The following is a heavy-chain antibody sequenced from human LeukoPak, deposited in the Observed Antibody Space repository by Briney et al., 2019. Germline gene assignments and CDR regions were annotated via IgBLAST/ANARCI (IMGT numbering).Heavy chain of an antibody. V-gene: IGHV3-66*01. Sequence: GGSLRLSCAASGFLVNANHMNWVRQAPGKGLEWVSIIYSSDYIYYADSVKGRFTISRDNSKNTLYLQMNSLRVEDSAVYYCATERPDSRVLDYWGQGLVVTVSS. D-gene: IGHD3-10*01. CDR3: ATERPDSRVLDY. CDR2: IYSSDYI. J-gene: IGHJ4*02. CDR1: GFLVNANH.